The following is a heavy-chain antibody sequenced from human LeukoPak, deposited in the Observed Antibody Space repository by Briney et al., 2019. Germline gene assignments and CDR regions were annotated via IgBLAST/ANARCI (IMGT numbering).Heavy chain of an antibody. J-gene: IGHJ5*02. Sequence: PSETLSLTCTVSGGSISSYYWSWIRQPPGKGLEWIGYIHYSGSTNYNPSLKSRVTISVDTSKNQLSLKLSSVAAADTAVYYCAREGGYCTSTNCYSWFDPWGQGTLVTVSS. CDR3: AREGGYCTSTNCYSWFDP. D-gene: IGHD2-2*01. CDR1: GGSISSYY. V-gene: IGHV4-59*01. CDR2: IHYSGST.